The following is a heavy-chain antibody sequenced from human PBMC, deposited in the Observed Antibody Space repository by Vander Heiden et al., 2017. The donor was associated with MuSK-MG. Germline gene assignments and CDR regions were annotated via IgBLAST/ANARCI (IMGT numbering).Heavy chain of an antibody. Sequence: EVQLVESGGGLVQPGGSLRLSCAASGFTFSRYWMTWVRQAPRKGLEWVANIQQDGSEKYYVDSVKGRFTIARDNAKNSMYLQMSSLRAEDTAVYYCARRHYYDTSNYGLQHWGQGTLVTVSS. V-gene: IGHV3-7*01. CDR1: GFTFSRYW. J-gene: IGHJ1*01. D-gene: IGHD3-22*01. CDR2: IQQDGSEK. CDR3: ARRHYYDTSNYGLQH.